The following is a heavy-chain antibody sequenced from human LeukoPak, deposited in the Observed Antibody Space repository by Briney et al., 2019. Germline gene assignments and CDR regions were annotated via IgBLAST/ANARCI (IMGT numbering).Heavy chain of an antibody. V-gene: IGHV4-59*01. J-gene: IGHJ3*02. CDR2: IYYSGST. CDR3: ARNKFDAFDI. D-gene: IGHD2/OR15-2a*01. CDR1: GGSISSYY. Sequence: PSETLFLTCTVSGGSISSYYWSWIRQPPGKGLEWIGYIYYSGSTNYNPSLKSRVTISVDTSKNQFSLKLSSVTAADTAVYYCARNKFDAFDIWGQGTMVTVSS.